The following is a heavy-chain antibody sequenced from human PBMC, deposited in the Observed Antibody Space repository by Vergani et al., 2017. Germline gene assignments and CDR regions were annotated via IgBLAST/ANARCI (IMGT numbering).Heavy chain of an antibody. D-gene: IGHD4-11*01. CDR2: ISSSGSTI. CDR1: GFTFSSYE. CDR3: ARVSTMTTVTTSKYYYMDV. V-gene: IGHV3-48*03. J-gene: IGHJ6*03. Sequence: EVQLVESGGGLVQLGGSLRLSCAASGFTFSSYEMNWVRQAPGKGLEWVSYISSSGSTIYYADSVKGRFTISRDNAKNSLYLQMNSLRAEDTAVYYCARVSTMTTVTTSKYYYMDVWGKGTTVTVSS.